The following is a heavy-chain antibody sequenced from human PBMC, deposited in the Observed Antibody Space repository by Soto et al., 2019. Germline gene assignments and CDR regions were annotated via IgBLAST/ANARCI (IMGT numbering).Heavy chain of an antibody. V-gene: IGHV3-15*01. CDR3: CWCGSINYYFNQ. J-gene: IGHJ4*02. Sequence: EVQLVESGGNLVKPGGSLRLSCTVSGLKFSDAWMSWVRQVPGKGLEWVGRMKSKGSGGTTDYAAPVKGRFTISRDDSKNTVYLQMNSLRTEDTAMYYCCWCGSINYYFNQWGQETLVTVSS. CDR1: GLKFSDAW. D-gene: IGHD2-8*02. CDR2: MKSKGSGGTT.